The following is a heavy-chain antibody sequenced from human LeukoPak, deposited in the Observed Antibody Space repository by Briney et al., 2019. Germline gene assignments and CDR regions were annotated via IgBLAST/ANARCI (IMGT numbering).Heavy chain of an antibody. CDR3: ARDRVGATPWDFDY. V-gene: IGHV1-18*01. CDR2: ITPYNGNT. CDR1: GYTFTSYG. D-gene: IGHD1-26*01. Sequence: ASVKVSCKASGYTFTSYGISWVRQAPGQGLEWMGWITPYNGNTNYPQKLQGRVTLTTDTSTSTAYMELRSLRSDDTAVYYCARDRVGATPWDFDYWGRGTLVTVSS. J-gene: IGHJ4*02.